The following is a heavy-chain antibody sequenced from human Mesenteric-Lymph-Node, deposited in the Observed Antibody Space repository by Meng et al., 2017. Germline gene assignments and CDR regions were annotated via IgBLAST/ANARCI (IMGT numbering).Heavy chain of an antibody. Sequence: ASVKVSCKASGYTFTSYYMHWVRQAPGQGLEWMGIINPSGGSTSYAQKFQGRVTMTRDTSTSTVYMELSNLRSEDTAVYYCAREDIVAMPFVYWGQGALVTVSS. CDR2: INPSGGST. V-gene: IGHV1-46*01. CDR1: GYTFTSYY. J-gene: IGHJ4*02. D-gene: IGHD5-12*01. CDR3: AREDIVAMPFVY.